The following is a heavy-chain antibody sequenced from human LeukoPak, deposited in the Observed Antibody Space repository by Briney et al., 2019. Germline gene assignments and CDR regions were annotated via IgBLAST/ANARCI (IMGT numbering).Heavy chain of an antibody. V-gene: IGHV4-31*03. J-gene: IGHJ4*02. CDR3: ARDLYGSGI. CDR1: GGSISTGGYS. Sequence: PSETLSLTCIVSGGSISTGGYSWSWIRQRPEKGLEWIGYIYYSGSTYYNPSLKSRVTISVDTSKNQFSLKLSSVTAADTAVYYCARDLYGSGIWGQGTLVTVSS. CDR2: IYYSGST. D-gene: IGHD3-10*01.